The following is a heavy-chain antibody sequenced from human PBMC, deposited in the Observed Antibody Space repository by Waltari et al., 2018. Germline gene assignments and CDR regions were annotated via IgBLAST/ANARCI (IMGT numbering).Heavy chain of an antibody. Sequence: VQLQESGPGLVKPSETLSLSCDVSGDSITSHFWSWIRQAPGKGLEWIGYMYFSGTHNYNPSLKSRVTISIDTSKNHFSLNLRSVTAADTAIYYCARLPLGSVIIGAFDIWGQGTQVTVSS. CDR2: MYFSGTH. D-gene: IGHD3-22*01. CDR1: GDSITSHF. V-gene: IGHV4-59*11. CDR3: ARLPLGSVIIGAFDI. J-gene: IGHJ3*02.